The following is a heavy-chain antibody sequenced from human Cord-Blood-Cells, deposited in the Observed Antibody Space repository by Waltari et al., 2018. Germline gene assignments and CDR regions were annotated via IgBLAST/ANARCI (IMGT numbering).Heavy chain of an antibody. D-gene: IGHD3-10*01. CDR3: ARSDREVQGVMPSYQPLLYDY. CDR2: IYPGDSDT. J-gene: IGHJ4*02. V-gene: IGHV5-51*01. Sequence: WVRQMPGKGLEWMGIIYPGDSDTRYSPSFQGQVTISADKSISTAYLQWSSLKASDAAMYYCARSDREVQGVMPSYQPLLYDYWGQGTLGTVAS.